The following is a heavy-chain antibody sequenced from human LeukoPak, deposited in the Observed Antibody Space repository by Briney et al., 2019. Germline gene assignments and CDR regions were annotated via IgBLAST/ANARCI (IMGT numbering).Heavy chain of an antibody. CDR2: INPSGGST. J-gene: IGHJ4*02. CDR1: GYTFTSYD. CDR3: ARDFNSLDY. D-gene: IGHD5-18*01. Sequence: GASVKVSCKASGYTFTSYDINWVRQAPGQGLEWMGIINPSGGSTSYAQKFQGRVTMTRDTSTSTVYMELSSLRSEDTAVYYCARDFNSLDYWGQGTLVTVSS. V-gene: IGHV1-46*01.